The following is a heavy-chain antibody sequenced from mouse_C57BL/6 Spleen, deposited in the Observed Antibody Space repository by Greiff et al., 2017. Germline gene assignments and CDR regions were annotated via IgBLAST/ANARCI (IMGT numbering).Heavy chain of an antibody. D-gene: IGHD1-1*01. CDR2: IDPETGGT. CDR1: GYTFTDYE. J-gene: IGHJ2*01. CDR3: TPGDYGSSYYFDY. V-gene: IGHV1-15*01. Sequence: QVQLQQSGAELVRPGASVTLSCKASGYTFTDYEMHWVKQTPVHGLEWIGAIDPETGGTAYNQKFKGKAILTADKSSSTAYMELRSLTSEDSAVYYCTPGDYGSSYYFDYWGQGTTLTVSS.